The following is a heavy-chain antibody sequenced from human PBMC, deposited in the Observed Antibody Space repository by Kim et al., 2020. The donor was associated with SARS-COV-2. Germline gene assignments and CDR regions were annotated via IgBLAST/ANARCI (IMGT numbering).Heavy chain of an antibody. CDR2: IKQDGSEK. D-gene: IGHD3-9*01. J-gene: IGHJ6*02. Sequence: GVSLRLSCAASGLTFSNHWMSWVRQAPGRGLEWVASIKQDGSEKYYVDSVKGRFTISRDNARNSLVLQMNSLRAEDTAVYYCARDRTEYYDILTGYYYGMDVWGQGTTVTVSS. CDR3: ARDRTEYYDILTGYYYGMDV. V-gene: IGHV3-7*01. CDR1: GLTFSNHW.